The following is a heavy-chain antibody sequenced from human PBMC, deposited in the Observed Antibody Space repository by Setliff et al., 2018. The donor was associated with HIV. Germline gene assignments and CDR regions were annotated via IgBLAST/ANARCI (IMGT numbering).Heavy chain of an antibody. Sequence: GGSLRLSCAASGLTDTYNYMSWVRQAPGKGLEWVSVIYAGGSTYYADSVKGRFTISRDNSKNMLYLQMNSLRAEDTAVYYCAKELGFWSGYSGPPLAYWGQGTLVTVSS. CDR3: AKELGFWSGYSGPPLAY. D-gene: IGHD3-3*01. CDR1: GLTDTYNY. V-gene: IGHV3-53*01. CDR2: IYAGGST. J-gene: IGHJ4*02.